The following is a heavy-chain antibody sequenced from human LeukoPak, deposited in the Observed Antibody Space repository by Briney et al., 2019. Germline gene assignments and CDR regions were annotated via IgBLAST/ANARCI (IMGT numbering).Heavy chain of an antibody. CDR1: GFTFSNYG. CDR3: AKDSSVWGVGAISFFDY. V-gene: IGHV3-30*18. D-gene: IGHD1-26*01. J-gene: IGHJ4*02. CDR2: ISYDGSTK. Sequence: PGGSLSLSCAASGFTFSNYGWHWVRQAPGKGLEWVAAISYDGSTKYNADSVKGRFTSSRDNSKNTLYLQMNSLRPEDTAVYYCAKDSSVWGVGAISFFDYWGQGTLVTVSS.